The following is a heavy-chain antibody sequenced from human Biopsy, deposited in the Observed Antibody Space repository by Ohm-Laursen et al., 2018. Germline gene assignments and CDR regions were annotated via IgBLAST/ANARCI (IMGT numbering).Heavy chain of an antibody. CDR3: ATKLTGYFHH. J-gene: IGHJ1*01. D-gene: IGHD3-9*01. V-gene: IGHV1-69*06. Sequence: ASVKVSCKVPGGTFSNYGVNWVRQAPGQGLEWLGGNIPILGTGNYAQKFQDRVTVAADTSTSTATMELRSLRSDDTAVYHCATKLTGYFHHWGQGTLVIVSS. CDR2: NIPILGTG. CDR1: GGTFSNYG.